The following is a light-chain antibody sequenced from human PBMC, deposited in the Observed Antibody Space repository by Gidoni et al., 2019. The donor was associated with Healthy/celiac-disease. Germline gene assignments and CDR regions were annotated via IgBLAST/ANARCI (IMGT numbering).Light chain of an antibody. J-gene: IGKJ2*01. CDR3: QQYDNRPPYT. V-gene: IGKV1-33*01. CDR1: QDISNY. CDR2: DAS. Sequence: DIQMTQSPSSLSASVGDRVTITCQASQDISNYLNWYQQKPGKAPKLLIYDASNLETGVPSRSSGSGSGTNFTFTISSLQPEDIATYYCQQYDNRPPYTFGQGTKLEIK.